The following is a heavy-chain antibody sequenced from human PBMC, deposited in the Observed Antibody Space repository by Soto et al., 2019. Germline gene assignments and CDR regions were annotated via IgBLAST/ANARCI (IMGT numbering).Heavy chain of an antibody. CDR1: GGTFSSYA. D-gene: IGHD3-3*01. Sequence: SVKVSCKASGGTFSSYAISWVRQAPGQGLEWMGGIIPIFGTANYAQKFQGRVTITADESTSTAYMELSSLRSEDTAVYYCARESGSYDFWSGYLDYWGQGTLVTVSS. J-gene: IGHJ4*02. CDR3: ARESGSYDFWSGYLDY. V-gene: IGHV1-69*13. CDR2: IIPIFGTA.